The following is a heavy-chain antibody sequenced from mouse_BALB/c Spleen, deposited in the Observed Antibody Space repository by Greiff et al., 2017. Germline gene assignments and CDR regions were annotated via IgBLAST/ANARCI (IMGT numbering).Heavy chain of an antibody. CDR3: ARQGWDDYYAMDY. Sequence: EVKLVESGGDLVKPGGSLKLSCAASGFTFSSYGMSWVRQTPDKRLEWVATISSGGSYTYYPDSVKGRFTISRDNAKNTLYLQMSSLKSEDTAMYYCARQGWDDYYAMDYWGQGTSVTVSS. V-gene: IGHV5-6*01. D-gene: IGHD4-1*01. CDR2: ISSGGSYT. CDR1: GFTFSSYG. J-gene: IGHJ4*01.